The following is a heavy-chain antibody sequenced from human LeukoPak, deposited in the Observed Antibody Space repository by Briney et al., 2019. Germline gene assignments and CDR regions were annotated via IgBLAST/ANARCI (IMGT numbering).Heavy chain of an antibody. Sequence: PGTSLRLSCEGSGFTFSDYGMHWVRQAPGKGLEWVAIIRFDGSNIHYADSVKGRFTISRDNSKNTLYLQMNSLRAEDTAVYYCVRDGVGATTCFGYFDHWGQGNLVTVSS. J-gene: IGHJ4*02. CDR1: GFTFSDYG. V-gene: IGHV3-33*01. D-gene: IGHD1-26*01. CDR3: VRDGVGATTCFGYFDH. CDR2: IRFDGSNI.